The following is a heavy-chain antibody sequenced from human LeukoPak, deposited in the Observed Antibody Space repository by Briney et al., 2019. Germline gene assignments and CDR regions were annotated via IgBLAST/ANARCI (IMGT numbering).Heavy chain of an antibody. Sequence: RGESLKISCKGSGYRFTSYWIGWVRQMPGKGLEWMGIIYPGDSDTRYSPSFQGQVTISADKSISTAYLQWSSLKASDTAMYYCARRILGQQPKGYFDYWGQGTLVTVSS. D-gene: IGHD6-13*01. J-gene: IGHJ4*02. V-gene: IGHV5-51*01. CDR2: IYPGDSDT. CDR1: GYRFTSYW. CDR3: ARRILGQQPKGYFDY.